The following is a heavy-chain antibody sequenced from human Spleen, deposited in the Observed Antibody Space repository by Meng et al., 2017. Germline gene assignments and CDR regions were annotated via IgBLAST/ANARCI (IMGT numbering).Heavy chain of an antibody. D-gene: IGHD3-10*01. Sequence: VQPPPGGAGLLKPADTLSPSCAVHCGSFSGYNWRWIRPPPGKGLEVFGVINRSGSTNYAPSVKGRFTISVDTSKNQFSLKLNSVTAADTAVYYCASGYGSGSYYDWFDPWGQGTLVTVSS. CDR1: CGSFSGYN. CDR2: INRSGST. J-gene: IGHJ5*02. CDR3: ASGYGSGSYYDWFDP. V-gene: IGHV4-34*01.